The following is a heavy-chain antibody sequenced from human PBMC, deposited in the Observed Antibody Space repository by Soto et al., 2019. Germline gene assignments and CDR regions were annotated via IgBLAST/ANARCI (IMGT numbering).Heavy chain of an antibody. Sequence: SETLSLTCTVSGGSTSSDDYWSWIRQPPGKGLEWIGHIYYSGNTDYNPSLKSRLAISIDTSKNQFSLKLSSVTAADTAVYFCAREGGESSDGLYYFDSWGQGSLVTVSS. CDR1: GGSTSSDDY. D-gene: IGHD3-16*01. CDR2: IYYSGNT. J-gene: IGHJ4*02. CDR3: AREGGESSDGLYYFDS. V-gene: IGHV4-30-4*01.